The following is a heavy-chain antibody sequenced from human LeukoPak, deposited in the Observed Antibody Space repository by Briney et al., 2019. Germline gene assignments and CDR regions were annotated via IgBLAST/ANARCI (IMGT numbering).Heavy chain of an antibody. CDR2: ISHRGST. V-gene: IGHV4-38-2*02. D-gene: IGHD3-3*01. CDR1: GYSISNGYY. CDR3: ARGAEYYAIWRGYAGYSDY. Sequence: ASETLSLTCTVSGYSISNGYYWGWIRQPPGKGLEWVGSISHRGSTYYNPSLRSRITISLDRSKQKFSLKLTSVTAADTAVYFCARGAEYYAIWRGYAGYSDYWGQGISVTVSS. J-gene: IGHJ4*02.